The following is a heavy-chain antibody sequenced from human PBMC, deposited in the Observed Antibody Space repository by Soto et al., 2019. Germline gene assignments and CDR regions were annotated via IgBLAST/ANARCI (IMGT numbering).Heavy chain of an antibody. V-gene: IGHV1-18*01. J-gene: IGHJ6*02. D-gene: IGHD2-15*01. CDR1: GYTFTSYG. Sequence: GASVKVSCKASGYTFTSYGISWVRQAPGQGLEWMGWISAYNGNTNYAQKLQGRVTMATDTSTSTAYMELRSLRSDDTAVYYCAVLGYCSGGSCYSYGYYYGMDVWGQGTTVTVSS. CDR2: ISAYNGNT. CDR3: AVLGYCSGGSCYSYGYYYGMDV.